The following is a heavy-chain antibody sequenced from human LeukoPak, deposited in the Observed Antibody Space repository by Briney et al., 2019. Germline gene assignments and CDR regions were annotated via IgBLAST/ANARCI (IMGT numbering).Heavy chain of an antibody. J-gene: IGHJ3*02. Sequence: SETLSLTCAVSGGSISSGGYSWSWIRQPPGKGLEWIGYIYHSGSTYYNPSLKSRVTISVDRSKNQFSLKLSSVTAADTAVYYCARAKERAFDIWGQGTMVTVSS. V-gene: IGHV4-30-2*01. CDR2: IYHSGST. CDR1: GGSISSGGYS. CDR3: ARAKERAFDI.